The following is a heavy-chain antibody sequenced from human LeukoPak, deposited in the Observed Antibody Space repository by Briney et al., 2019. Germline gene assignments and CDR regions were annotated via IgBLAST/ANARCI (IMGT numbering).Heavy chain of an antibody. Sequence: PGRSLRLSCAASRFTFSNYCMHWVRQAPGKGLEWVAVIWFDGSNKYYADSVKGRFTISRDNSKNTLFLLMSGLRAEDMAVYYCARDRSSWSPFYYFDYWGRGTLVTVSS. CDR3: ARDRSSWSPFYYFDY. CDR2: IWFDGSNK. J-gene: IGHJ4*02. D-gene: IGHD6-13*01. CDR1: RFTFSNYC. V-gene: IGHV3-33*01.